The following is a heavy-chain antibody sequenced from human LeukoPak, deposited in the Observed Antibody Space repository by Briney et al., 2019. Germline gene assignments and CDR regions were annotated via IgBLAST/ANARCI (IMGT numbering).Heavy chain of an antibody. CDR3: AKDREPGIAVASDY. Sequence: GGTLRLSCAASGFTFSSYGMSWVRQAPGKGLEWVSAISGSGGSTYYADPVKGRFTISRDNSKNTLYLQMNSLRAEDTAVYYCAKDREPGIAVASDYWGQGTLVTVSS. CDR2: ISGSGGST. CDR1: GFTFSSYG. J-gene: IGHJ4*02. D-gene: IGHD6-19*01. V-gene: IGHV3-23*01.